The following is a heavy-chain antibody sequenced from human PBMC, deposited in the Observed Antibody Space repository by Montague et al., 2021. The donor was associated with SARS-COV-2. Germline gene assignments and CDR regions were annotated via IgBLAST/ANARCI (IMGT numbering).Heavy chain of an antibody. CDR3: YSGYDFGY. D-gene: IGHD5-12*01. CDR2: ISSTSTSI. CDR1: GFTFNSYR. J-gene: IGHJ4*02. Sequence: SLRLSCAASGFTFNSYRMNWVRQAPGKGLERVSSISSTSTSIYYADSVKGRFTISRDNAKNSLYLQMNSLRAEDTAVYYCYSGYDFGYWGQGTLVTVSS. V-gene: IGHV3-21*01.